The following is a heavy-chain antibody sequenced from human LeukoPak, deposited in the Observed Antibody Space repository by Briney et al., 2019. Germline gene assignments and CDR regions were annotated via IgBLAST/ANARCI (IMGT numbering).Heavy chain of an antibody. CDR3: ARDPAGDPFDY. D-gene: IGHD4-17*01. CDR2: ISSSGSTI. V-gene: IGHV3-48*03. Sequence: GGSLRLSCAASGFTFSSYEMNWVRQAPGKGLEWVSYISSSGSTIYYADSVKGRFTISRDNAKNSLYLQMNSLRAEDTAVYYCARDPAGDPFDYWGQGTLVTVSS. J-gene: IGHJ4*02. CDR1: GFTFSSYE.